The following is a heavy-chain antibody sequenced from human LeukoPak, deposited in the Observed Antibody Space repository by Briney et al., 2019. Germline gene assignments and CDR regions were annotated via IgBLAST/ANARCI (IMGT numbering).Heavy chain of an antibody. V-gene: IGHV4-61*01. Sequence: SETLSLACTVSGGSVSSGSYYWSWIRQPPGKGLEWIGYIYYSGSTNYNPSLKSRVTISVDTSKNQFSLKLSSVTAADTAVYYCARQNYDILTGYHNWLDPWGQGTLVTVSS. CDR3: ARQNYDILTGYHNWLDP. CDR1: GGSVSSGSYY. D-gene: IGHD3-9*01. CDR2: IYYSGST. J-gene: IGHJ5*02.